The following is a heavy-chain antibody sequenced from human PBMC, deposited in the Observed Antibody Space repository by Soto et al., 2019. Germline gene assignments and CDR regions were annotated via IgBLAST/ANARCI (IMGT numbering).Heavy chain of an antibody. D-gene: IGHD3-10*01. CDR3: AGGGSATAEFAD. CDR2: INHSGST. J-gene: IGHJ4*02. V-gene: IGHV4-34*01. CDR1: GGSFSGYY. Sequence: SETLSLTCAVYGGSFSGYYWSWIRQPPGKGLEWIGEINHSGSTNYNPSLKSRVTISVDTSKNQFSLKLSSVTAADTAVYYCAGGGSATAEFADWGQGTLVTVSS.